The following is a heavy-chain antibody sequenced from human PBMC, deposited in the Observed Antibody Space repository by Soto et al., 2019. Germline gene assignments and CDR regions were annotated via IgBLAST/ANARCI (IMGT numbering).Heavy chain of an antibody. J-gene: IGHJ4*02. CDR3: TTDVGGYGSGIY. CDR2: IKSKTDGGTT. CDR1: GFTFSNAW. D-gene: IGHD3-10*01. Sequence: EVQLVESGGGLVKPGGSLRLSCAASGFTFSNAWMSWVRQAPGKGLEWVGRIKSKTDGGTTDYAAPVKGRFTISSDDSNNTLYLQMNSLKTEDTAVYYCTTDVGGYGSGIYWGQGTLVTVSS. V-gene: IGHV3-15*01.